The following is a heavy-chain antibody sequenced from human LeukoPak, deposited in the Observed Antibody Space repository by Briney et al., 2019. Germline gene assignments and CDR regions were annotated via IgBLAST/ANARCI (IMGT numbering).Heavy chain of an antibody. D-gene: IGHD6-19*01. CDR3: ARVYPTYSSGWFFDY. J-gene: IGHJ4*02. CDR1: GGSISSYY. CDR2: IYTSGST. V-gene: IGHV4-4*07. Sequence: SETLSLTCTVSGGSISSYYRSWVRQPAGKGLEWIGRIYTSGSTNYNPSLKSRVTISVDKSKNQFSLKMSPVNAADTAVYYCARVYPTYSSGWFFDYWGQGTLVTVSS.